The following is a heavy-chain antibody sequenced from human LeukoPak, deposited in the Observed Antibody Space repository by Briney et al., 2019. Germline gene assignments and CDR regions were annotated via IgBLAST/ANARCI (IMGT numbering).Heavy chain of an antibody. V-gene: IGHV4-59*12. J-gene: IGHJ5*02. CDR1: GGSISRYY. CDR2: ISYTGST. Sequence: SETMSLTCTVSGGSISRYYWSWIRQPPGKGLEWIGYISYTGSTTYNSSLKSRVTISLDTSKNQFSLKLSSVTAADTAVYYCAREGSRFLLYNWFDPWGQGTLVTVSS. D-gene: IGHD3-16*01. CDR3: AREGSRFLLYNWFDP.